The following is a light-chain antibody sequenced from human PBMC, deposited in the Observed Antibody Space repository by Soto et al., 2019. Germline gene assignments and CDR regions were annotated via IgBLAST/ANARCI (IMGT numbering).Light chain of an antibody. CDR1: SSDVGGYNY. Sequence: QSALTQPRSVSGSPGQSVTISCTGTSSDVGGYNYVSWYQQHPGKAPKLMIYDVSKRPSGVPDRFSGSKSGNTASLIISGLKAEDEADYYCCSYAGSSYVFVTGTKVTVL. CDR2: DVS. J-gene: IGLJ1*01. V-gene: IGLV2-11*01. CDR3: CSYAGSSYV.